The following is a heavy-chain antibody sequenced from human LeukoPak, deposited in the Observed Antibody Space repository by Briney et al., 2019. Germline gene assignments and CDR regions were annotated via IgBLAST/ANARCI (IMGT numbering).Heavy chain of an antibody. D-gene: IGHD5-24*01. V-gene: IGHV4-4*07. J-gene: IGHJ4*02. CDR3: ARGQEMATISYGLDY. CDR1: GGSISSYY. Sequence: SETLSLTCTVSGGSISSYYWNWIRQPAGKGLEWIGRIYTSGSTNYNPSLKSRVTMSVDTSKNQFSLKLSSVTAADTAVYYCARGQEMATISYGLDYWGQGTLVTVSS. CDR2: IYTSGST.